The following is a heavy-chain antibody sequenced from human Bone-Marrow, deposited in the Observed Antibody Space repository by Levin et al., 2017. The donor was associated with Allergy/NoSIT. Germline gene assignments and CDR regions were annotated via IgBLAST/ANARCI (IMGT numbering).Heavy chain of an antibody. J-gene: IGHJ4*02. CDR3: ARGLTVRTLDY. Sequence: SCAASGFTFSTYGMHWVRQAPGKGLEWVAVIYYDGSNKHYADSVKGRFTISRDNSKNTLSLQMNSLRAEDTAVYYCARGLTVRTLDYWGQGTLVTVSS. CDR2: IYYDGSNK. CDR1: GFTFSTYG. D-gene: IGHD4-17*01. V-gene: IGHV3-33*01.